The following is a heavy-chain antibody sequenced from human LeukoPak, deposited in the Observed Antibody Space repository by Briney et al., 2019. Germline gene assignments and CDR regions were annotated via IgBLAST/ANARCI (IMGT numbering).Heavy chain of an antibody. J-gene: IGHJ4*02. V-gene: IGHV1-8*02. CDR3: AREIGYDILTGYSTFDY. CDR1: GYTFTSYD. CDR2: MNPNSGNT. Sequence: ASVKVSCKASGYTFTSYDINWVRQATGQGLEWMGWMNPNSGNTGYAQKFQGRVTMTRDTSTSTVYMELSSLRSEDTAVYYCAREIGYDILTGYSTFDYWGQGTLVTVSS. D-gene: IGHD3-9*01.